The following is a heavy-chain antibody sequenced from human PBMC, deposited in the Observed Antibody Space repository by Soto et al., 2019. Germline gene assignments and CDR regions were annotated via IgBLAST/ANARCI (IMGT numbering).Heavy chain of an antibody. CDR3: AKEGDYIWGSYRFAAYYYMDV. J-gene: IGHJ6*03. CDR2: ISYDGSNK. D-gene: IGHD3-16*02. V-gene: IGHV3-30*18. CDR1: GFTFSSYG. Sequence: PGGSLRLSCAASGFTFSSYGMHWVRQAPGKGLEWVAVISYDGSNKYYADSVKGRFTISRDNSKNTLYLQMNSLRAEDTAVYYCAKEGDYIWGSYRFAAYYYMDVWGKGTTVTVSS.